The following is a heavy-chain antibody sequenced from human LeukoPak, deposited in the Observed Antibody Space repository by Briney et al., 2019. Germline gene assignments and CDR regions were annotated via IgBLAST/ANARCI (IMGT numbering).Heavy chain of an antibody. J-gene: IGHJ4*02. V-gene: IGHV1-8*01. CDR1: GYTFTSYE. CDR2: MNTNSGNT. Sequence: AAVTVSCQASGYTFTSYEINRVRQAAGQGLEWIGWMNTNSGNTSYAQKFQGRVTMTRNTSISTAYMELSSMRSEDTAVYYCARVGTISDYWGQGTLVTVSS. D-gene: IGHD1-7*01. CDR3: ARVGTISDY.